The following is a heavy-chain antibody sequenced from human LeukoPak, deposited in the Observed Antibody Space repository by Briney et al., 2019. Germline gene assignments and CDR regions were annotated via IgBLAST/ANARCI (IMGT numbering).Heavy chain of an antibody. CDR1: GGSISSYY. J-gene: IGHJ4*02. D-gene: IGHD6-19*01. Sequence: SETLSLTCTVSGGSISSYYWTWIRQPPGKGLEWIGYIYYTGNTNYNPSLKSRVTISVDTSKNQFSLKLCSVTAADTAVYYCARASYSSGWLPFDYWGQGTLVTVSS. CDR2: IYYTGNT. V-gene: IGHV4-59*01. CDR3: ARASYSSGWLPFDY.